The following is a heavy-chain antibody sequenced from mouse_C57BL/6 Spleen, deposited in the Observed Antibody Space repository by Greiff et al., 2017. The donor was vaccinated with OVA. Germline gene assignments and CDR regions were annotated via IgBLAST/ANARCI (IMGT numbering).Heavy chain of an antibody. CDR2: IYPGDGDT. J-gene: IGHJ2*01. Sequence: VKLMESGPELVKPGASVKISCKASGYAFSSSWMNWVKQRPGKGLEWIGRIYPGDGDTNYNGKFKGKATLTADKSSSTAYMQLSSLTSEDSAVYFCAREGYYGSSSFDYWGQGTTLTVSS. CDR3: AREGYYGSSSFDY. V-gene: IGHV1-82*01. D-gene: IGHD1-1*01. CDR1: GYAFSSSW.